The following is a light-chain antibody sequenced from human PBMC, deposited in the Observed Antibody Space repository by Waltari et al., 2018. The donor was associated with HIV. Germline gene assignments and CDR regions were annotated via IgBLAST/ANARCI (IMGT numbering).Light chain of an antibody. J-gene: IGLJ3*02. CDR3: LTYVTDSGTWK. V-gene: IGLV2-23*02. Sequence: QSPLTQPASVSGNPGQSVTITCTGTNIDVGNYNLVSWYQQHPGKAPKLLIYDVSKRPAVVSSRFSGSKSGYWSSLTIAGLLAEEESYYYCLTYVTDSGTWKFGGGTYLTV. CDR1: NIDVGNYNL. CDR2: DVS.